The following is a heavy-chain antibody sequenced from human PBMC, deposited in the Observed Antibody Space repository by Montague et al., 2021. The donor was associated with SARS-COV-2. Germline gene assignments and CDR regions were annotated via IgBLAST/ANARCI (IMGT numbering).Heavy chain of an antibody. J-gene: IGHJ1*01. CDR3: AHKQSGCSIDFAF. V-gene: IGHV2-5*01. Sequence: PALVKPTQTLTLTCTFSGFSLDSRGVGVGWIRQPPGKALECLALIYWNDDKLYSPSLRTRLTVTKDSSKNQVVLTMTNMDPVDTATYFCAHKQSGCSIDFAFWGKGALVAVSS. CDR2: IYWNDDK. D-gene: IGHD6-19*01. CDR1: GFSLDSRGVG.